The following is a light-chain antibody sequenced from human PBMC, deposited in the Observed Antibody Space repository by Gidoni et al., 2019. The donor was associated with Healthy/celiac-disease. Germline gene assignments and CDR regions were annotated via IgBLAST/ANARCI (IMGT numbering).Light chain of an antibody. CDR2: GAS. V-gene: IGKV3-20*01. Sequence: ELVLTQSPGTLSLSPGERATLSCRASQSVSSSYLAWYQQKPGQAPRLHIYGASSRATGIPDRFSGSGSGTDFTLTISRLEPEDFAVYYCQQYGSSPRAFGPXTKVDIK. CDR1: QSVSSSY. CDR3: QQYGSSPRA. J-gene: IGKJ3*01.